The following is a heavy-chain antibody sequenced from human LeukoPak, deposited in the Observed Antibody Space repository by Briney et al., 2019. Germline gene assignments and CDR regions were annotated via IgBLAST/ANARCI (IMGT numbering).Heavy chain of an antibody. CDR3: ARGVYGRSDS. V-gene: IGHV3-48*03. CDR1: GFTFDAYE. D-gene: IGHD2/OR15-2a*01. J-gene: IGHJ5*01. Sequence: GGSLRLSCAASGFTFDAYEINWVRQAPGKGLEWVSYISGSGRTIYYADSVRGRFTISWDNAKNSVYLQMNRLRAEDTAVYYCARGVYGRSDSWGQGTLVTVSS. CDR2: ISGSGRTI.